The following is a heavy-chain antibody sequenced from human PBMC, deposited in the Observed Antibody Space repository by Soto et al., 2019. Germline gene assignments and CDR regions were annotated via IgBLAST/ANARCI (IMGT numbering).Heavy chain of an antibody. CDR3: ARGRIRMTTVTTVDY. CDR2: ISYDGSNK. J-gene: IGHJ4*02. V-gene: IGHV3-30-3*01. Sequence: QVQLVESGGGVVQPGRSLRLSCAASGFTFSSYAMHWVRQAPGKGLEWVAVISYDGSNKYYADSVEGRFTISRDNSKNTLYLQMNGLRAEDTAVYYCARGRIRMTTVTTVDYWGQGTLVTVSS. D-gene: IGHD4-17*01. CDR1: GFTFSSYA.